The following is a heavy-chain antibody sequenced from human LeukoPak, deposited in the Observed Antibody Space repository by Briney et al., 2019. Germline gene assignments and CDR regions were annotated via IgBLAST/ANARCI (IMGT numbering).Heavy chain of an antibody. D-gene: IGHD6-6*01. CDR3: ARGRRYSSSTFPFFDY. V-gene: IGHV4-39*07. Sequence: SETLSLTCTVSGGSVSSSHYWDWIRQPPGKGLEWIGSIYYGGSTYYNPSLRSRVTTSVDTSKNQFSLKLSSVTAADTVVYYCARGRRYSSSTFPFFDYWGQGTLVTVSS. CDR2: IYYGGST. J-gene: IGHJ4*02. CDR1: GGSVSSSHY.